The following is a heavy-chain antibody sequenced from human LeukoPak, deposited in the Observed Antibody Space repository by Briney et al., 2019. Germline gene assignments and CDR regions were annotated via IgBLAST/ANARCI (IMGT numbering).Heavy chain of an antibody. Sequence: GESLKFSCKGSGYSFTSYWIAWLRQMPGKGLEWMGIIYPGDSDTRYSPSFKGQVTISADKSINTAYLQWSGLKASDTAMYYCARQIGSSGYFDFWGQGTLVTVSS. CDR3: ARQIGSSGYFDF. J-gene: IGHJ4*02. CDR2: IYPGDSDT. V-gene: IGHV5-51*01. D-gene: IGHD6-19*01. CDR1: GYSFTSYW.